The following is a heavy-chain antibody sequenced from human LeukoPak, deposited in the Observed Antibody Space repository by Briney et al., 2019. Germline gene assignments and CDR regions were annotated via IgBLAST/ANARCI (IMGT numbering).Heavy chain of an antibody. CDR1: GFTFSSYS. V-gene: IGHV3-21*01. CDR2: ISSSSSYI. D-gene: IGHD6-13*01. CDR3: ARPTIGYSSSWYFDAFDI. J-gene: IGHJ3*02. Sequence: GGSLRLSCAASGFTFSSYSMNWVRQAPGKGLEWVSSISSSSSYIYYADSVKGRFTISRDNAKNSLYLQMNSLRAEDTAVYYCARPTIGYSSSWYFDAFDIWGQGTMVTVSS.